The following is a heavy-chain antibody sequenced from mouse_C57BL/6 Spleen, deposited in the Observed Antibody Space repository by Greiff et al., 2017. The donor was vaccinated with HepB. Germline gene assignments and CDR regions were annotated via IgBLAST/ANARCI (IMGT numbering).Heavy chain of an antibody. V-gene: IGHV5-4*01. J-gene: IGHJ2*01. D-gene: IGHD2-1*01. CDR3: AREGKTSDYFDY. Sequence: EVHLVESGGGLVKPGGSLKLSCAASGFTFSSYAMSWVRQTPEKRLEWVATISDGGSYTYYPDNVKGRFTISRDNAKNNLYLQMSHLKSEDTAMYYCAREGKTSDYFDYWGQGTTLTVSS. CDR1: GFTFSSYA. CDR2: ISDGGSYT.